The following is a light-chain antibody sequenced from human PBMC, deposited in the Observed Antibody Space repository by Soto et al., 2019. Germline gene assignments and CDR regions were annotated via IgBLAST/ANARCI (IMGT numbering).Light chain of an antibody. CDR3: QQYYSYPRT. J-gene: IGKJ1*01. CDR2: AAS. Sequence: AILGTQSPSSLSASTGDRVAMSCRASQGISSYLAWYQQKPGKAPKLLIYAASTLQSGVPSRFSGSGSGTDFTLTISCLQSEDFATYYCQQYYSYPRTFGQGTKVDIK. V-gene: IGKV1-8*01. CDR1: QGISSY.